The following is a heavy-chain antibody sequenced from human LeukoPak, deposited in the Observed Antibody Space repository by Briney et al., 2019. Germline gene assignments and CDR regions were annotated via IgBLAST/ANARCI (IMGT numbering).Heavy chain of an antibody. D-gene: IGHD2-2*02. CDR3: ARDGVYCSSTSCYTYFDWFDP. J-gene: IGHJ5*02. V-gene: IGHV3-30-3*01. CDR1: GFTLCSYA. CDR2: ISYDGSNK. Sequence: GRPLRLSCAASGFTLCSYAMHWVRQAPGKGLEWVAVISYDGSNKYYAHSVKGRFTISRDNSKNTLYLQVNSLRAEDTAVYYCARDGVYCSSTSCYTYFDWFDPWGQGTLVTVSS.